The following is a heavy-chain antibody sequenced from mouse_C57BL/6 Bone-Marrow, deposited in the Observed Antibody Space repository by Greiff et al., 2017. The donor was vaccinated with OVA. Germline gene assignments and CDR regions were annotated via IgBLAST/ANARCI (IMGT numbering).Heavy chain of an antibody. CDR2: IDPANGNT. J-gene: IGHJ3*01. D-gene: IGHD1-1*01. V-gene: IGHV14-3*01. CDR3: ARGSGGSSYGFAY. CDR1: GFNIKNTY. Sequence: VQLQQSVAELVWPGASVKLSCTASGFNIKNTYMHWVKQRPEQGLEWIGRIDPANGNTKYAPKFQGKATITADTSSNTAYLQLSSLTSEDTAIYYCARGSGGSSYGFAYWGQGTLVTVSA.